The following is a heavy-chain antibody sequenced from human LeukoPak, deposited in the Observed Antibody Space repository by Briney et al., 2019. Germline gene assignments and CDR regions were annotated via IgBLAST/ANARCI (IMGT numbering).Heavy chain of an antibody. CDR1: GGTISNYA. CDR3: ARAHHLSVVGTGEIWFDP. CDR2: IIPVFGTS. V-gene: IGHV1-69*13. Sequence: SVKVSCKASGGTISNYAVTWVRQAPGQGFEWMGGIIPVFGTSNYAQKFQGRLTITADEPASLDYMDLSSLKSEDTAVYDCARAHHLSVVGTGEIWFDPWGQGTLVTVSS. D-gene: IGHD3-3*02. J-gene: IGHJ5*02.